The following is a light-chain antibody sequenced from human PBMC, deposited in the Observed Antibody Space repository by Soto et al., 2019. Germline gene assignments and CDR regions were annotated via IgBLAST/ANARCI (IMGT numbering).Light chain of an antibody. CDR1: QSVSSN. V-gene: IGKV3-15*01. J-gene: IGKJ2*01. Sequence: EIVMTQSPATLSVSPGERATLSCRASQSVSSNLAWYQLKPGQAPRLLIYGASTRATGIPARFSGSGSGTEFTLTISSLQSEDFVVYYCQQFNNWYTFGQGTKLEIK. CDR3: QQFNNWYT. CDR2: GAS.